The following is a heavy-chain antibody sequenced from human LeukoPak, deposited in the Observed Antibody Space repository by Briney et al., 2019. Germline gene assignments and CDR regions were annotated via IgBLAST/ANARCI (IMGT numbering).Heavy chain of an antibody. V-gene: IGHV3-11*01. D-gene: IGHD2-21*02. CDR1: GFTFSIYA. J-gene: IGHJ4*02. CDR3: ARDPVTASDY. CDR2: ISSSGSTI. Sequence: GGSLRLSCAASGFTFSIYAMSWVRQAPGKGLEWVSYISSSGSTIYYADSVKGRFTISRDNAKNSLYLQMNSLRAEDMAVYYCARDPVTASDYWGQGTLVTVSS.